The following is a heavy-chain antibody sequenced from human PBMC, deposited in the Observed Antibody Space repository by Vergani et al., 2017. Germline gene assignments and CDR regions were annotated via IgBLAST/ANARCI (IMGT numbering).Heavy chain of an antibody. CDR1: GFTFSSYG. J-gene: IGHJ4*02. CDR2: ISYDGSNK. V-gene: IGHV3-30*18. Sequence: VQLVESGGGVVQPGRSLRLSCAASGFTFSSYGMHWVRQAPGKGLEWVAVISYDGSNKYYADSVKGRFTISRDNSKNTLYLQMNSLRAEDTAVYYCAKAAGSSAPGGYGGQGTLVTVSS. D-gene: IGHD3-10*01. CDR3: AKAAGSSAPGGY.